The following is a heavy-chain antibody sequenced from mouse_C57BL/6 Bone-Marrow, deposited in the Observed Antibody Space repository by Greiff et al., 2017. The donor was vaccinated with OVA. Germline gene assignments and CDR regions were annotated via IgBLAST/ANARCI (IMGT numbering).Heavy chain of an antibody. Sequence: QVTLKECGPGILQSSQTLSLTCSFSGFSLSTSGMGVSWIRQPSGKGLEWLAHIYWDDDKRYNPSLKSRLTISKDTSRNQVCLKVTSVDTADTATYDGDRRGGYDEAMDYWGQGTTVTVSS. D-gene: IGHD3-1*01. CDR3: DRRGGYDEAMDY. V-gene: IGHV8-12*01. CDR2: IYWDDDK. CDR1: GFSLSTSGMG. J-gene: IGHJ4*01.